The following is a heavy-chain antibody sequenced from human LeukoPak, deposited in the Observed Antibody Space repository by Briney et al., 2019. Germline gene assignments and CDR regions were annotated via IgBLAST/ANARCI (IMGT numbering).Heavy chain of an antibody. V-gene: IGHV1-2*04. J-gene: IGHJ6*04. CDR1: GYTFTGYY. D-gene: IGHD1-1*01. CDR3: ARGGLNWNGNNYYSHYGMDV. CDR2: INPNSGGT. Sequence: GASVKVSCKASGYTFTGYYMHWVRQAPGQGLEWMGWINPNSGGTNYAQKFQGWVTMTRDTSISTAYMELSRLRSDDTAVYYCARGGLNWNGNNYYSHYGMDVWGKGTTVTVSS.